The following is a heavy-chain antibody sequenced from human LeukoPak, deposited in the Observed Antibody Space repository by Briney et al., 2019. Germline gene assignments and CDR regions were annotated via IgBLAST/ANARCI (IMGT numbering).Heavy chain of an antibody. V-gene: IGHV3-30*02. CDR1: GLTFSSYG. CDR2: IRYDGSNK. J-gene: IGHJ4*02. D-gene: IGHD3-22*01. CDR3: AKDLQRYYYDSSGYYPPYYFDY. Sequence: GGSLRLSCAASGLTFSSYGMHWVRQAPGKGLEWVAFIRYDGSNKYYADSVKGRFTISRDNSKNTLYPQMNSLRAEDTAVYYCAKDLQRYYYDSSGYYPPYYFDYWGQGTLVTVSS.